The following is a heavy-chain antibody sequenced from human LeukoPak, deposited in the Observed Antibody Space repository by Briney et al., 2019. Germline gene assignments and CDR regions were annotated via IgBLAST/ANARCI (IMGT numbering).Heavy chain of an antibody. CDR3: ARHGETLFDY. J-gene: IGHJ4*02. V-gene: IGHV5-51*01. Sequence: GESLKISCKASGYSFTSYWIGWVRQMPGKGLEWMGIIHPVDSDTRYNPSFQGQVTISADKSISTAYLQWSSLEASDTAMYYCARHGETLFDYRGQGTLITVSS. CDR2: IHPVDSDT. CDR1: GYSFTSYW.